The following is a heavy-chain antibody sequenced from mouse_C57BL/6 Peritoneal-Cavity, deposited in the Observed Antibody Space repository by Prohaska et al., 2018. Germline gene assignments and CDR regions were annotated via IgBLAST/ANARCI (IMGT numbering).Heavy chain of an antibody. CDR3: ARGKAQGDY. Sequence: QAQLQQPGAELVRPGTSVKLSCKASGYTFTSYWMHWVKQRPGQGLEWIGVIDPSDSYTNYNQKFKGKATLTVDTSSSTAYMQLSSLTSEDSAVYYCARGKAQGDYWGQGTTLTVSS. D-gene: IGHD3-2*02. CDR2: IDPSDSYT. V-gene: IGHV1-59*01. CDR1: GYTFTSYW. J-gene: IGHJ2*01.